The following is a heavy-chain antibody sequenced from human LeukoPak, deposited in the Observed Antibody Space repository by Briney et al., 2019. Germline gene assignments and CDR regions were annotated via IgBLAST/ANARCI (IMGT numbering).Heavy chain of an antibody. CDR1: GFTFDDYA. J-gene: IGHJ4*02. CDR2: ISWNSGSI. V-gene: IGHV3-9*01. D-gene: IGHD4-11*01. Sequence: GRSLRLSCAASGFTFDDYAMPWVRQAPGKGLEWVSGISWNSGSIGYADSVKGRFTISRDNAKNSLYLQVNSLRAEDTALYYCAKAIHSTPHYFDYWGQGTLVTVSS. CDR3: AKAIHSTPHYFDY.